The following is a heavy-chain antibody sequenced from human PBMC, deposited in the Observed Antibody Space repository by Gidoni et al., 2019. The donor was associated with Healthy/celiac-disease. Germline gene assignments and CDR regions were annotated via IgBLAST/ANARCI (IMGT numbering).Heavy chain of an antibody. D-gene: IGHD3-10*01. CDR3: AKDRGSGSYYKSWFDP. V-gene: IGHV3-30*18. CDR1: GFRFSSNG. J-gene: IGHJ5*02. Sequence: QVQLVESGGGVVQPGRSLRLSCAASGFRFSSNGMHWVRQAPGKGLEWVAVISYDGSNKYYADAVKGRFTISRDNSKNTVYLQMNSLRAEDTAVYYCAKDRGSGSYYKSWFDPWGQGTPVTVSS. CDR2: ISYDGSNK.